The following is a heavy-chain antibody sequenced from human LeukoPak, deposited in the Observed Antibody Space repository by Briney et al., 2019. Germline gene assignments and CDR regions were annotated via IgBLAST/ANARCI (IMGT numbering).Heavy chain of an antibody. D-gene: IGHD5-12*01. Sequence: GVSLRLSCAASGFTLSRYSMNWVRHAPEEGPEGVSYISSSSSTIYYADSVKGRFTISRDNAKNSLYLQMNSLRAEDTAVYYCATPYSGYDLYYMDVWGKGTTVTVSS. V-gene: IGHV3-48*01. CDR2: ISSSSSTI. J-gene: IGHJ6*03. CDR3: ATPYSGYDLYYMDV. CDR1: GFTLSRYS.